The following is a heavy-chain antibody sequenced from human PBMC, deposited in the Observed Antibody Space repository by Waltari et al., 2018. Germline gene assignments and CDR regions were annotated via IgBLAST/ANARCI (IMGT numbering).Heavy chain of an antibody. CDR2: IDEAGNRK. Sequence: EVQLVESGGGLVQPGESLRLSCAASGFTFSSHWMAWVRQAPGKGLEWVANIDEAGNRKDYVDSLKGRFIISRDNAQNSLSLQMSSLRAEDTAVYYCARHIPRGQGDFDCWGRGTLVTVSS. V-gene: IGHV3-7*03. J-gene: IGHJ4*02. D-gene: IGHD2-21*01. CDR1: GFTFSSHW. CDR3: ARHIPRGQGDFDC.